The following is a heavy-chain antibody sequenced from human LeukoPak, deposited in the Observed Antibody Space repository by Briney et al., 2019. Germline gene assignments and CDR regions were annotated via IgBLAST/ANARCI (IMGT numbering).Heavy chain of an antibody. Sequence: GGSLRLSCAASGFTFSNYAMSWVRQAPGKGLEWVSDTSGSGGFTYHADSVKGRFTISRDNSKNTLYLQMNSLRAEDTAVYYCAKYFRATANDYFDYWGQGTLVTVSS. CDR1: GFTFSNYA. CDR2: TSGSGGFT. D-gene: IGHD1-26*01. V-gene: IGHV3-23*01. CDR3: AKYFRATANDYFDY. J-gene: IGHJ4*02.